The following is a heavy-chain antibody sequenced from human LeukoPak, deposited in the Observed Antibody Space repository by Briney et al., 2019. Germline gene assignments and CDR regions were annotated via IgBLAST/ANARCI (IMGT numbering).Heavy chain of an antibody. CDR1: GYTFTGYY. D-gene: IGHD2-15*01. CDR2: INPNSGGT. CDR3: ARGYCSGGSCYSNY. V-gene: IGHV1-2*02. J-gene: IGHJ4*02. Sequence: ASVKVSCKASGYTFTGYYMHWVRQAPGQGLEWMGWINPNSGGTNYAQKFQGRVTMTRDTPIGTAYMELSRLRSDDTAVYYCARGYCSGGSCYSNYWGQGTLVTVSS.